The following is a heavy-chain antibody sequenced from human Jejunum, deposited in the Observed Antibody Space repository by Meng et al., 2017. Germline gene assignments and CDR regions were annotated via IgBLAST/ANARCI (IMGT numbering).Heavy chain of an antibody. J-gene: IGHJ4*02. CDR1: GYSFSDYY. Sequence: QVQLMQAGAEVKTPGASVKVSCKASGYSFSDYYMHWVRQDPGQGLQWMGQINPHNGDTHYAQKFQGRVTMTRDKSISTVYMELRRLTSDDTAVYFCARERGDSNSWNYWGQGTLVTVSS. CDR2: INPHNGDT. D-gene: IGHD6-13*01. CDR3: ARERGDSNSWNY. V-gene: IGHV1-2*06.